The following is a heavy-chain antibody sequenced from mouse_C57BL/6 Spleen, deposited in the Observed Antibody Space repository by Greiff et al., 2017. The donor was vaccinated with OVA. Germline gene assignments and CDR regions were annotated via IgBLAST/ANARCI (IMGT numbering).Heavy chain of an antibody. CDR2: INPNNGGT. D-gene: IGHD1-1*01. V-gene: IGHV1-18*01. CDR1: GYTFTDYY. J-gene: IGHJ2*01. Sequence: EVQLQQSGPELVKPGASVKIPCKASGYTFTDYYMDWVKQSHGKSLEWIGDINPNNGGTIYNQKFKGKATLTVDKSSSTAYMELRSLTSEDTAVYYCARSGSYYGSVYFDYWGQGTTLTVSS. CDR3: ARSGSYYGSVYFDY.